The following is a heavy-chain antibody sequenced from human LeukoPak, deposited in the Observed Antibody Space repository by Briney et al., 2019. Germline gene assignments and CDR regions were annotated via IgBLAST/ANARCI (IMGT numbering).Heavy chain of an antibody. V-gene: IGHV3-11*01. CDR1: GLTFSVYY. D-gene: IGHD4-23*01. Sequence: GGCLRLSRAASGLTFSVYYMRWIRQASAKGLEWVTYISSSGSIIYYADSVKGRFPIARDNAKNALYLQMNSLRAEDTAVYYCARKRWYHDYWGQGTLVTVSS. CDR2: ISSSGSII. CDR3: ARKRWYHDY. J-gene: IGHJ4*02.